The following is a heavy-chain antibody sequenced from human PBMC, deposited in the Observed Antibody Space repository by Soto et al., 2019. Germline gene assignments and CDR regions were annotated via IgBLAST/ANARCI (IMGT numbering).Heavy chain of an antibody. CDR1: GFIFYNSA. CDR3: AKHSRESASCCGED. J-gene: IGHJ4*02. V-gene: IGHV3-23*01. CDR2: ISGSGDNT. Sequence: EVHLLESGGGLVQPGESLRLSCTASGFIFYNSAMGWLRQAPGKGLEWVSFISGSGDNTYCADSVKGRFTISRDNSENTLYLQMNSLRVEDTAAYYCAKHSRESASCCGEDWGQGTLVTVSS. D-gene: IGHD2-21*01.